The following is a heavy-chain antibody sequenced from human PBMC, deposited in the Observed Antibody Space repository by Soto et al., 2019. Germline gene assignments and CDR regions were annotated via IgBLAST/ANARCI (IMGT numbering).Heavy chain of an antibody. CDR1: GFSLSNARMG. J-gene: IGHJ5*02. V-gene: IGHV2-26*01. CDR2: IFSNDEK. D-gene: IGHD3-9*01. Sequence: SGPTLVNHTEALTLTCTVSGFSLSNARMGVSWIRQPPGKALEWLAHIFSNDEKSYSTPLKSRLTISKDTSKSQVALTMTNMDPVDTATYYCARIDYDILTGYTYRFDPWGQGTLVTVSS. CDR3: ARIDYDILTGYTYRFDP.